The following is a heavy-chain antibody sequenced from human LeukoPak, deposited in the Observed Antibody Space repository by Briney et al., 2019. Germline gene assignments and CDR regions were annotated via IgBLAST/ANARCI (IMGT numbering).Heavy chain of an antibody. CDR3: ARARAVAGYFDY. CDR1: GYTFTSYA. D-gene: IGHD6-19*01. Sequence: ASVKVSCKASGYTFTSYAMHWVRQAPGQRLEWMGWSNAGNGNTKYSQEFQGRVTITTDESTSTAYMELSSLRSEDTAVYYCARARAVAGYFDYWGQGTLVTVAS. J-gene: IGHJ4*02. V-gene: IGHV1-3*02. CDR2: SNAGNGNT.